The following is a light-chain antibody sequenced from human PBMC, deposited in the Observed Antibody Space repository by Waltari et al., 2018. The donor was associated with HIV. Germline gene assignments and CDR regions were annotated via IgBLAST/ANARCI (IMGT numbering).Light chain of an antibody. CDR3: QVWDSSSVHTWV. CDR1: NIGSKS. J-gene: IGLJ2*01. CDR2: DDS. V-gene: IGLV3-21*02. Sequence: SYVLTQPPSVSVAPGQTARITCGGNNIGSKSVHWYQQKPGQAPVLVVYDDSDRPSGIPELFSGSNSGNTATLTISRVAAGDEADYYCQVWDSSSVHTWVFGGGTKLTVL.